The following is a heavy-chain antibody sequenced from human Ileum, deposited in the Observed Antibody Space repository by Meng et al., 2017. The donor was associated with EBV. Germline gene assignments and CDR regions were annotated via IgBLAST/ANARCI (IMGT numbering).Heavy chain of an antibody. J-gene: IGHJ4*02. CDR1: NGSVRSYGYY. D-gene: IGHD2-21*02. CDR2: MSYTGST. V-gene: IGHV4-61*08. Sequence: QVQLQESGPGLVSPSEILSLTCSVSNGSVRSYGYYWTWIRQPPGKGLEWIGYMSYTGSTNYKSTLKSRVTISVDKSKNQFSLKLSSVTAADTAVYYRARERGGGDRGIQWGQGTLVTVSS. CDR3: ARERGGGDRGIQ.